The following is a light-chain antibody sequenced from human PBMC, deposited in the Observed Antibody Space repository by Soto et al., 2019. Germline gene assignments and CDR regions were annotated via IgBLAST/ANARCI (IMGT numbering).Light chain of an antibody. CDR2: DAS. CDR1: QTISSW. CDR3: QQYNSYPIT. V-gene: IGKV1-5*01. Sequence: DIQIAQFSSTLSGSVGDRGTITCRASQTISSWLAWYQQKPGKAPKLLIYDASSLESGVPSRFSGSGSGTEFTLTISSLQPDDFATYYCQQYNSYPITFGQGTRLEIK. J-gene: IGKJ5*01.